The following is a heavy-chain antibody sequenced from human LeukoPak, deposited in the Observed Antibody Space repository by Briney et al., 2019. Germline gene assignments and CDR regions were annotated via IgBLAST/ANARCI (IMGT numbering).Heavy chain of an antibody. V-gene: IGHV3-23*01. Sequence: GGSLRLSCAASGFTFSSYAMSWVRQAPGKGLEWVSATSGSGGSTYYADSVKGRFTISRDNSKNTLYLQMNSLRAEDTAVYYCAKGGIVVVTAISEYFQHWGQGTLVTVSS. J-gene: IGHJ1*01. D-gene: IGHD2-21*02. CDR1: GFTFSSYA. CDR2: TSGSGGST. CDR3: AKGGIVVVTAISEYFQH.